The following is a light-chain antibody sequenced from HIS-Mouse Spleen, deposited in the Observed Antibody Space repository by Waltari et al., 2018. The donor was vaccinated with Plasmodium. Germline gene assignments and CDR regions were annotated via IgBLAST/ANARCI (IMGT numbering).Light chain of an antibody. Sequence: SYELTQPPSASVPPGQTARITCSGVALQKHYDYWYQQKSGQAPVLVIYEDSKRPSGIPERFSGSSSGTMATLTISGAQVEDEADYYCYSTDSSGNHRVFGGGTKLTVL. CDR2: EDS. CDR3: YSTDSSGNHRV. V-gene: IGLV3-10*01. CDR1: ALQKHY. J-gene: IGLJ3*02.